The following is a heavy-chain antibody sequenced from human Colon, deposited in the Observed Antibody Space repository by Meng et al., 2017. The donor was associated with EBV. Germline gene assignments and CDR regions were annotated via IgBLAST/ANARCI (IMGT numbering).Heavy chain of an antibody. CDR1: GDSISSTDYY. CDR3: ARVTGKIYYDGSGYPEAFDY. CDR2: IYYSGSR. D-gene: IGHD3-22*01. V-gene: IGHV4-30-4*01. Sequence: VEMQGVAPGLVKPSPTLSLTCTVSGDSISSTDYYWSWVRQPPGKGLEWTGYIYYSGSRYYNPSLKSRVTISVDTSKNQFSLKLSSVTAADTAVYYCARVTGKIYYDGSGYPEAFDYWGQGTLVTVSS. J-gene: IGHJ4*02.